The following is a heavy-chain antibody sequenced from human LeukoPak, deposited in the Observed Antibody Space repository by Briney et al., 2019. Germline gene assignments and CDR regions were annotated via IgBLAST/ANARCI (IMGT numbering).Heavy chain of an antibody. V-gene: IGHV5-51*01. CDR2: IYPGDSDT. Sequence: GESLKISCKGSGYSFTSFWIRWVRQKPGKSVEWMGIIYPGDSDTTYSPSFQGQVTISADKSISTAYLQWSSLKASDTAMYYCARSLVPDYWGQGTLVTVSS. J-gene: IGHJ4*02. D-gene: IGHD2-8*01. CDR3: ARSLVPDY. CDR1: GYSFTSFW.